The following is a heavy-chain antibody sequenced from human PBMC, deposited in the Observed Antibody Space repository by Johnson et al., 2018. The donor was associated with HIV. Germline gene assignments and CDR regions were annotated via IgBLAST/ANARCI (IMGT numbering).Heavy chain of an antibody. D-gene: IGHD3-10*01. CDR3: ATDLDVLLWFGDAFDV. J-gene: IGHJ3*01. V-gene: IGHV3-15*01. CDR2: IKSKNDGGTQ. CDR1: GFTFDDYY. Sequence: VQLVESGGGVVRPGGSLRLSCAASGFTFDDYYMTWVRQAPGKGLEWVGRIKSKNDGGTQDYAAPVNGRFTISRDDSNNTLYLQMNSLKTEDTAVYYCATDLDVLLWFGDAFDVWGQGTMVTISS.